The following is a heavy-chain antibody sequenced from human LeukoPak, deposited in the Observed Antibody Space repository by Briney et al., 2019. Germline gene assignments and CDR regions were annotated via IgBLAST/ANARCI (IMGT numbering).Heavy chain of an antibody. D-gene: IGHD6-13*01. V-gene: IGHV1-2*02. CDR3: ARGVTNGYSTRKYYYYYMDV. J-gene: IGHJ6*03. Sequence: ASVKVSCKASGYSFTDYYMHWVRQAPGQGLQWMGCINPTSGGTHYAQNFQGRVTVTRDTSISTAYMELSSLRSEDTAVYYCARGVTNGYSTRKYYYYYMDVWGKGTTVTISS. CDR2: INPTSGGT. CDR1: GYSFTDYY.